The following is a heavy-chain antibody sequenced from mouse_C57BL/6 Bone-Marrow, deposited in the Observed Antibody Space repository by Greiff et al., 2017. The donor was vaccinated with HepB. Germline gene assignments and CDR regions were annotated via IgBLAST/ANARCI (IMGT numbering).Heavy chain of an antibody. CDR1: GYAFSSSW. CDR2: IYPGDGDT. Sequence: QVQLQQSGPELVKPGASVKISCKVSGYAFSSSWMNWVKQRPGKGLEWIGRIYPGDGDTNYNGKFKGKATLTADKSSSTAYMQLSSLTSEDSAVYFCAREGYAMDYWGQGTSVTVSS. J-gene: IGHJ4*01. CDR3: AREGYAMDY. V-gene: IGHV1-82*01.